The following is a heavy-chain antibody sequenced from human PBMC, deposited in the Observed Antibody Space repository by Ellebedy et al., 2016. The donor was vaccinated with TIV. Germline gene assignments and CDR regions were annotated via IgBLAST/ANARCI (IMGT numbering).Heavy chain of an antibody. V-gene: IGHV4-59*01. CDR2: IYYSGST. J-gene: IGHJ3*02. CDR3: AGRAIFGMGIDAFDI. Sequence: SETLSLXCTVSGGSISSYYWSWIRQPPGKGLEWIGYIYYSGSTNYNPSLKSRVTISVDTSKNQFSLKLSSVTAADTAVYYCAGRAIFGMGIDAFDIWGQGTMVTVSS. D-gene: IGHD3-3*01. CDR1: GGSISSYY.